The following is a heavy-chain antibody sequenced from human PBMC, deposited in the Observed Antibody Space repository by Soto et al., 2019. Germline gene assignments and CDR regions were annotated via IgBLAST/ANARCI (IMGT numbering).Heavy chain of an antibody. CDR2: IYWDDDK. Sequence: QITLKESGPTLGKPTQTLTLTCTFSGFSLSTSGVGVGWIRQPPGKALEWLALIYWDDDKRYSPSLKSRLTIPKDTSKNHVVLTMTNMDPVDTATYYCAHIPARYYYGSGAWYWFDPWGQGTLVTVSS. V-gene: IGHV2-5*02. CDR1: GFSLSTSGVG. CDR3: AHIPARYYYGSGAWYWFDP. J-gene: IGHJ5*02. D-gene: IGHD3-10*01.